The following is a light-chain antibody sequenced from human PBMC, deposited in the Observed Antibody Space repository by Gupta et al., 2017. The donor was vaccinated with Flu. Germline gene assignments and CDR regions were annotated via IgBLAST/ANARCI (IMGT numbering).Light chain of an antibody. J-gene: IGLJ2*01. CDR1: SGINVGTSR. Sequence: QAVLTQPSSLSASPGASASLTCTLRSGINVGTSRIYWYQQKPGSPPQYLLRYQSDSDKEQGSEVPSRFSGSKDASANAGILLISGLQFDDEADYYCMIWHSRAVFFGGGTKLTVL. CDR2: YQSDSDK. CDR3: MIWHSRAVF. V-gene: IGLV5-45*02.